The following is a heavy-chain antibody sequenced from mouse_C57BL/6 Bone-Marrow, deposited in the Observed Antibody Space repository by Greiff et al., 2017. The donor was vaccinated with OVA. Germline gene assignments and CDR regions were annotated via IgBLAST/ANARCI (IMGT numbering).Heavy chain of an antibody. Sequence: LQQSEAELVRPGASVKMSCKASGYTFTSYNMHWVQQTPRQGLAWIGAINPGNGDTSYNQKFKGKATLTVGKSSSTAYMQLSSLTSEDSAVYFCARATTVVDRFAYWGQGTLVTVSA. CDR2: INPGNGDT. V-gene: IGHV1-12*01. CDR3: ARATTVVDRFAY. J-gene: IGHJ3*01. D-gene: IGHD1-1*01. CDR1: GYTFTSYN.